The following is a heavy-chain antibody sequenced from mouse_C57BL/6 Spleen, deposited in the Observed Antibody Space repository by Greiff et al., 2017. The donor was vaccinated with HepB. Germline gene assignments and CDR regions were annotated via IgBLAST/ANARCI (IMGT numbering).Heavy chain of an antibody. V-gene: IGHV1-39*01. Sequence: EVQLQQSGPELVKPGASVKISCKASGYSFTDYHMNWVKQSNGKSLEWIGVINPNYGTTSYNQKFKGKATLTVDQSSSTAYMQLNSLTSEDSAVYYCARGDYYGSSYVWYFDVWGTGTTVTVSS. CDR1: GYSFTDYH. J-gene: IGHJ1*03. D-gene: IGHD1-1*01. CDR2: INPNYGTT. CDR3: ARGDYYGSSYVWYFDV.